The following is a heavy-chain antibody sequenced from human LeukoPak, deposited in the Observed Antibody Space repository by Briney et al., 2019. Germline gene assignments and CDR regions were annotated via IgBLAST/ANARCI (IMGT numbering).Heavy chain of an antibody. CDR1: GGSISSYY. D-gene: IGHD2/OR15-2a*01. V-gene: IGHV4-59*08. CDR2: ISDIGSI. Sequence: PSETLSLTCTVSGGSISSYYWSWIRQPPGKGLEWIAYISDIGSINYNPSLKSRVTISLDTSKNQFSLKLSSVTAADTAVYYCAGHHPRNTVDFWGQGTLVAVSS. J-gene: IGHJ4*02. CDR3: AGHHPRNTVDF.